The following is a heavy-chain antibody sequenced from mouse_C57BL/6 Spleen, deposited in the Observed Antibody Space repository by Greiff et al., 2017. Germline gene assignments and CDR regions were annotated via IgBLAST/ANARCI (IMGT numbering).Heavy chain of an antibody. Sequence: VQGVESGAELAKPGASVKLSCKASGYTFTSYWMHWVKQRPGQGLEWIGYINPSSGYTKYNQKFKDKATLTADKSSSTAYMQLSSLTYEDSAVYYCAPAYYSNYDAMDYWGQGTSVTVSS. CDR2: INPSSGYT. J-gene: IGHJ4*01. V-gene: IGHV1-7*01. CDR1: GYTFTSYW. D-gene: IGHD2-5*01. CDR3: APAYYSNYDAMDY.